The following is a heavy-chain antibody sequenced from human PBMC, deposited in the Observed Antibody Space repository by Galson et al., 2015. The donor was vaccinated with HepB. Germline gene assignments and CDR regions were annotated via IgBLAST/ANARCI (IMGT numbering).Heavy chain of an antibody. CDR1: GFIFNDYY. J-gene: IGHJ5*02. D-gene: IGHD3-3*01. V-gene: IGHV3-11*06. CDR3: ARDKWVANEFWSGHDL. CDR2: ISSTSSYT. Sequence: SLRLSCAASGFIFNDYYMSWVRQAPGKGLEWVSYISSTSSYTNYADSVKGRFTISRDNAKNSLYLQMNSLRAEDTAVYYCARDKWVANEFWSGHDLWGQGTLVSVSS.